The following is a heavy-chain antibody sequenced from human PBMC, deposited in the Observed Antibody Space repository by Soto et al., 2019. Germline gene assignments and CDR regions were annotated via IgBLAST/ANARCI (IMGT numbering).Heavy chain of an antibody. V-gene: IGHV1-69*02. CDR1: GGTFSSYT. CDR2: IIPILGIA. Sequence: QVQLVQSGAEVKKPGSSVKVSCKASGGTFSSYTSSWVRQAPGQGLEWMGRIIPILGIANYAQKFQGRVTITADKSTSTAYMELSSLRSEDTAVYYYALLAVAARVGSYYFDYWGQGTLVTVSS. D-gene: IGHD6-19*01. J-gene: IGHJ4*02. CDR3: ALLAVAARVGSYYFDY.